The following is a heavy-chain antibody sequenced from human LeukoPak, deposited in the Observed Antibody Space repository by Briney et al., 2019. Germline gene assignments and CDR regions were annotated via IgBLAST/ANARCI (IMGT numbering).Heavy chain of an antibody. Sequence: GGSLRLSCAASGFTFSSYGMSWVRQAPGKGLEWVSAISGSGGSTYYADSVKGRFTISRDNSKNSLYLQMNSLRAEDTAVYYCARRDFDWLKWMVRPIDYWGQGTLVTVSS. CDR2: ISGSGGST. V-gene: IGHV3-23*01. D-gene: IGHD3-9*01. CDR1: GFTFSSYG. CDR3: ARRDFDWLKWMVRPIDY. J-gene: IGHJ4*02.